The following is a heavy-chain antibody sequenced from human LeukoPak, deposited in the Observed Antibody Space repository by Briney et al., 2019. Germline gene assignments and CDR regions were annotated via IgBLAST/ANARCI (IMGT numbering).Heavy chain of an antibody. CDR3: AKGSSNWLDHYYFDF. J-gene: IGHJ4*02. D-gene: IGHD6-13*01. CDR1: GYTFTSYG. CDR2: ISAYNGNT. V-gene: IGHV1-18*01. Sequence: GASVKVSCKASGYTFTSYGISWVRQAPGQGLEWMGWISAYNGNTNYAQKLQGRVTMTTDTSTSTAYMELRSLRSDDTAVYYCAKGSSNWLDHYYFDFWGQGTLVTVSS.